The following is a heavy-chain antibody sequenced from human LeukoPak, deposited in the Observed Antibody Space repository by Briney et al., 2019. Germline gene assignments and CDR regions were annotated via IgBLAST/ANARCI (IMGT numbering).Heavy chain of an antibody. V-gene: IGHV3-9*01. CDR1: GFTFDNYA. J-gene: IGHJ6*02. D-gene: IGHD2-2*01. CDR2: ITWNGGNI. Sequence: GGSLRLSCAASGFTFDNYAMHWVRQAPGKGLEWVSGITWNGGNIGYADSVKGRFTISRDNAKNSLYLQMDSLRAEDTAVYYTAKDLVAVPAAPMTTAPSMDAWGQGTTVTVSS. CDR3: AKDLVAVPAAPMTTAPSMDA.